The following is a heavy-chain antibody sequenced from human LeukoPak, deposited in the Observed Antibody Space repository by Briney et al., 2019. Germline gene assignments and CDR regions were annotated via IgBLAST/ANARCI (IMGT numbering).Heavy chain of an antibody. CDR2: IRYDGSNK. CDR3: AKLDTAMVRNYFDY. CDR1: GFTFSSYG. Sequence: GSLRLSCAASGFTFSSYGMHWVRQAPGKGLEWVAFIRYDGSNKYYADSVEGRFTISRDNSKNTLYLQMNSLRAEDTAVYYCAKLDTAMVRNYFDYWGQGTLVTVSS. D-gene: IGHD5-18*01. V-gene: IGHV3-30*02. J-gene: IGHJ4*02.